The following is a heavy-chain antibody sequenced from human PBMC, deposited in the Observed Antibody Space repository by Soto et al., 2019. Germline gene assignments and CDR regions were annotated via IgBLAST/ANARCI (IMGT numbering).Heavy chain of an antibody. Sequence: LETLSLTCAVYGGSFSGYYWSWIRQPPGKGLEWIGEINHSGSTNYNPSLKSRVTISVDTSKNQFSLKLSSVTAADTAVYYCARGVERLSYAFDIWGQGTMVTVSS. D-gene: IGHD3-10*01. CDR2: INHSGST. V-gene: IGHV4-34*01. CDR1: GGSFSGYY. J-gene: IGHJ3*02. CDR3: ARGVERLSYAFDI.